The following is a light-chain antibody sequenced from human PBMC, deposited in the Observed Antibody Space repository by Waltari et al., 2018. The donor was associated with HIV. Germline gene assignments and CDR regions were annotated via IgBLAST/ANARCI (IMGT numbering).Light chain of an antibody. CDR2: GND. CDR3: ASWDDSLQAVV. CDR1: SSNSGSNA. Sequence: QSVLTQPPSAFGSPGQRLTISCSGSSSNSGSNAVNWYQHFPGTAPTLPIFGNDHRPSGVPARISGSKSVTSASLAISGLRSEDEGEYYCASWDDSLQAVVFGGGTKVTV. J-gene: IGLJ2*01. V-gene: IGLV1-44*01.